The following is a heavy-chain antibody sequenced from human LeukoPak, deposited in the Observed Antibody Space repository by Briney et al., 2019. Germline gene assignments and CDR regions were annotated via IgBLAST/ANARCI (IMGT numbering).Heavy chain of an antibody. CDR2: IYPGDSDT. V-gene: IGHV5-51*01. Sequence: GESLKIYCKGSGYSFTSYWTGWVRQMPEKGLEWMGIIYPGDSDTRYSPSFQGQVTISADKSISTAYLQWSSLKASDTAMYYCASPGGDGYNSWDYWGQGTLVTVSS. CDR1: GYSFTSYW. CDR3: ASPGGDGYNSWDY. D-gene: IGHD5-24*01. J-gene: IGHJ4*02.